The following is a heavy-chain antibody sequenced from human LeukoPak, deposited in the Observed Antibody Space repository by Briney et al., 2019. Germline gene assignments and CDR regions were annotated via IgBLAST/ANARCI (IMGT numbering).Heavy chain of an antibody. CDR1: GGTFSSYA. CDR2: IIPIFGTA. Sequence: ASVKVSCKASGGTFSSYAISWVRQAPGQGLEWMGGIIPIFGTANYAQKFQGRVTITTDESTSTAYMELSSLRSEGTAVYYCARGLGYYDSSGSPTYYYMDVWGKGTTVTVSS. J-gene: IGHJ6*03. CDR3: ARGLGYYDSSGSPTYYYMDV. D-gene: IGHD3-22*01. V-gene: IGHV1-69*05.